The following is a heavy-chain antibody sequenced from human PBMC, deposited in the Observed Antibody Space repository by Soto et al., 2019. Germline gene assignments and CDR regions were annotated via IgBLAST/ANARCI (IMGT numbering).Heavy chain of an antibody. D-gene: IGHD1-1*01. CDR3: ARDLQAGTDNVNWFAP. CDR2: IAYDGSNK. J-gene: IGHJ5*02. V-gene: IGHV3-30*04. CDR1: GFSISRSA. Sequence: QVQLVESGGGVVQPGRSLRLSCAASGFSISRSAMHWVRQAPGKGPEWVAVIAYDGSNKWYADSAKGRFTSSRDNSKNTLYLHMTSLRGEDTAVYYCARDLQAGTDNVNWFAPWGQGTLVTVSS.